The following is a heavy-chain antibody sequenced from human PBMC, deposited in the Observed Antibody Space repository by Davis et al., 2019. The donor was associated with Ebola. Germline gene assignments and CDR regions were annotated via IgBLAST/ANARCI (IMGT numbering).Heavy chain of an antibody. V-gene: IGHV1-2*02. CDR2: INPNSGGT. CDR1: GYTFTGYY. Sequence: ASVKVSCKASGYTFTGYYMHWVRQAPGQGLEWMGWINPNSGGTNYAQKFQGRVTMTRDTSISTAYMELSRLRSDDTAVYYCARVNGRLVVTAIDYWGQGTLVTVSS. D-gene: IGHD2-21*02. CDR3: ARVNGRLVVTAIDY. J-gene: IGHJ4*02.